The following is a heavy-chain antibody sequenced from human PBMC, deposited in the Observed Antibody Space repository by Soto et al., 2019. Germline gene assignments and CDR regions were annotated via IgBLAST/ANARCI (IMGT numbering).Heavy chain of an antibody. V-gene: IGHV3-72*01. CDR2: TRNKTMSYTT. Sequence: GGSLRLSCAASGFTLSDHYMDWVRQAPGKGLEWVGRTRNKTMSYTTEYAASLKGRFTISRDDSNNLLYLQMNSLKTEDTAVYYCSRASPSVGYYYYMDVWGKGTTVTVSS. CDR3: SRASPSVGYYYYMDV. CDR1: GFTLSDHY. D-gene: IGHD1-26*01. J-gene: IGHJ6*03.